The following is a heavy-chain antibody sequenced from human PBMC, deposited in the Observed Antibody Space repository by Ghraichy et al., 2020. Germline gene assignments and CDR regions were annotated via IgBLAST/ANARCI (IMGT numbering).Heavy chain of an antibody. CDR2: IYYSGST. D-gene: IGHD5-18*01. CDR1: GGSISSTSYY. V-gene: IGHV4-39*01. J-gene: IGHJ2*01. CDR3: DRSRHNVDTAFFDL. Sequence: SETLSLTCTVSGGSISSTSYYWGWIRQPPGKGLEWIGSIYYSGSTSYNPSLRSRVTISVDTSKNQFSLKLNSVTAADTAVYYCDRSRHNVDTAFFDLWGRGTLVTVSS.